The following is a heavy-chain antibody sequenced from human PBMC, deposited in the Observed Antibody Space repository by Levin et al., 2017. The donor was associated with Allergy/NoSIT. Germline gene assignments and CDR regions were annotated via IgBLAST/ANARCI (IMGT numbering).Heavy chain of an antibody. CDR2: IYNDGTT. V-gene: IGHV3-53*01. D-gene: IGHD2-15*01. Sequence: GESLKISCAASGFTVSSNYMSWVRQAPGKGLEWVSVIYNDGTTYYADSVKGRFTISRDNSKNTLYLQMNSLRAEDTAVYYCANHTSAEDYWGQGTLVTVSS. CDR3: ANHTSAEDY. J-gene: IGHJ4*02. CDR1: GFTVSSNY.